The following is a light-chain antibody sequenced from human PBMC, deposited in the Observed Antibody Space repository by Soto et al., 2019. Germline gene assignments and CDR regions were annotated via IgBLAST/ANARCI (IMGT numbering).Light chain of an antibody. CDR1: SSDVGGYNF. J-gene: IGLJ1*01. V-gene: IGLV2-14*03. CDR3: SAYTVSRTYV. CDR2: NVY. Sequence: ALTQPASVSGSPGQSITISCTGTSSDVGGYNFVSWHQQHPGKAPKLMIYNVYDRPSGISYRFSGSKSGNTASLTISGLQGEDEADYYCSAYTVSRTYVFGTGTKVTVL.